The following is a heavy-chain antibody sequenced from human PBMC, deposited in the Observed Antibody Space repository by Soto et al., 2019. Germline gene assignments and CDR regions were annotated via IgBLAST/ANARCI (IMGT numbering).Heavy chain of an antibody. CDR3: ASAQNWGVRPYNWFDP. J-gene: IGHJ5*02. Sequence: QVQLVQSGAEVKKPGSSVKVSCKASGGTFSSYAISWVRQAPGQGLEWMGGIIPIFGTANYAQKFQGRVTITADASTSTAYMELSSLRSEDTAVYYCASAQNWGVRPYNWFDPWGQGTLVTVSS. CDR1: GGTFSSYA. CDR2: IIPIFGTA. V-gene: IGHV1-69*01. D-gene: IGHD7-27*01.